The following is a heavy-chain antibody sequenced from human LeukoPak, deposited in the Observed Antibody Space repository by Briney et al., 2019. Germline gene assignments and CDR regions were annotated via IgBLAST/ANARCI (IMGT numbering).Heavy chain of an antibody. J-gene: IGHJ5*02. Sequence: SVKVSCKASGGTFFNYAISWVRQAPGQGLEWMGGIIPIFGTANYAQKFQGRVTITADESTSTAYMELSSLRSEDTAVYYCARINKTPVRKRPAYWFDPWGQGTLVTVSS. D-gene: IGHD3-10*01. CDR2: IIPIFGTA. V-gene: IGHV1-69*01. CDR3: ARINKTPVRKRPAYWFDP. CDR1: GGTFFNYA.